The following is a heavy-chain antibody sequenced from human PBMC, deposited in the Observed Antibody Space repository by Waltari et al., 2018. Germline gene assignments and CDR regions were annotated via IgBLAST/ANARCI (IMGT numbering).Heavy chain of an antibody. CDR2: IIPILGIA. CDR1: GGTFSSYA. D-gene: IGHD3-10*01. J-gene: IGHJ3*02. CDR3: AREEGTIDAFDI. Sequence: QVQLVQSGAEVKKPGSSVKVSCKASGGTFSSYAISWVRPAPGQGLEWMGGIIPILGIANSAQKVQGVVTITADESTRTAYMELSSLRSEDTAVYYCAREEGTIDAFDIWGQGTMVTVSS. V-gene: IGHV1-69*04.